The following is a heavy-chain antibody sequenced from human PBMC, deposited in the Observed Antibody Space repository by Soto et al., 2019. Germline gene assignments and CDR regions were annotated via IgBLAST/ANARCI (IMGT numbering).Heavy chain of an antibody. V-gene: IGHV1-18*01. CDR3: AIVSGSYLGLNYFVS. Sequence: ASVKVSCKASGYTFTSYGISWVRQAPGQGLEWMGWISAYNGNTNYAQKLQGRVTMTTDTSTSTAYMELRSLRSDDTAVYYCAIVSGSYLGLNYFVSWGQGTLVTVSS. J-gene: IGHJ4*02. CDR2: ISAYNGNT. CDR1: GYTFTSYG. D-gene: IGHD1-26*01.